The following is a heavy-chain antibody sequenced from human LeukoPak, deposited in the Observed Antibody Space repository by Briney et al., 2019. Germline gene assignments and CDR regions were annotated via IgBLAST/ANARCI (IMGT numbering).Heavy chain of an antibody. D-gene: IGHD3-22*01. J-gene: IGHJ4*02. CDR2: IYYSGST. CDR3: AIWDDSSGYYYMTAPV. CDR1: GGSISSSSYY. V-gene: IGHV4-39*07. Sequence: PSETLSLTCTVSGGSISSSSYYWGWIRQPPGKGLEWIGSIYYSGSTYYNPSLKSRVTISVDTSKNQFSLKLSSVTAADTAVYYCAIWDDSSGYYYMTAPVWGQGTLVTVSS.